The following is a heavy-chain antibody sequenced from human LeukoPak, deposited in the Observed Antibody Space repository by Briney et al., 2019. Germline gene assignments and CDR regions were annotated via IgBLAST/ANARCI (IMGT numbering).Heavy chain of an antibody. V-gene: IGHV3-23*01. CDR1: GIVFSNTA. CDR3: GKDGGQYSSGPEFDP. Sequence: GGSLRPSCAASGIVFSNTAMNWARQSPGRGLEWVSAISGGGERTFYADSVKGRFTISRDNSKNMVYLQMNSLRADDTAIYYCGKDGGQYSSGPEFDPRGQGALVTVSS. J-gene: IGHJ5*02. CDR2: ISGGGERT. D-gene: IGHD6-19*01.